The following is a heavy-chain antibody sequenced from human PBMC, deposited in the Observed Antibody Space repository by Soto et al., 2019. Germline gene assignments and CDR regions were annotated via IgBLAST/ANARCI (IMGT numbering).Heavy chain of an antibody. CDR1: GFTFSSYG. V-gene: IGHV3-33*01. J-gene: IGHJ4*02. CDR2: IWYDGSNK. CDR3: ARGRREWDFDY. Sequence: QVQLVESGGGVVQPGRSLRLSCAASGFTFSSYGMHWVRQAPGKGLEWVAVIWYDGSNKYYADSVKGRFTISRDNSKNTLYLQMNSLRAEDTAVYHCARGRREWDFDYWGQGTLVTVSS. D-gene: IGHD2-8*01.